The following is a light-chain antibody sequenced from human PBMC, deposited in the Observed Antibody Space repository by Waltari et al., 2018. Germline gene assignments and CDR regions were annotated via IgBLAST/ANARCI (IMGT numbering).Light chain of an antibody. CDR1: QRFLNTY. V-gene: IGKV3D-20*01. Sequence: IVLTQSPAILPLSPWTIATLSCEASQRFLNTYLAWYQHKPGQAPRLLIYDGSARATGTPDRFSCSGAATQFTLTISRLEPEDFALYYCQQYHSSLYTFGQGTRLEMK. J-gene: IGKJ2*01. CDR2: DGS. CDR3: QQYHSSLYT.